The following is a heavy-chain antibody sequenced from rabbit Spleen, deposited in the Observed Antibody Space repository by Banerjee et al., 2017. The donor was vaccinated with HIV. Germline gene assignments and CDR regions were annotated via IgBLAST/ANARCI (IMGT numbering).Heavy chain of an antibody. CDR2: ISTFGSA. J-gene: IGHJ4*01. CDR1: GFSLSSNE. Sequence: QQQLKETGGGLVQPGGSLTLTCTASGFSLSSNELNWVRQAPGKGLEYIGWISTFGSAYYANWVNGRFTISSDNAQNTVGLQLNSLTAADTATYFCARNFDLWGPGTLVTVS. CDR3: ARNFDL. V-gene: IGHV1S29*01.